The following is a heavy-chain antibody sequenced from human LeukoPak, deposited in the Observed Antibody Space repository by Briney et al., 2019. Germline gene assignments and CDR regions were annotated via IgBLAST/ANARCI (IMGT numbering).Heavy chain of an antibody. V-gene: IGHV3-21*06. CDR3: GRPF. J-gene: IGHJ4*02. Sequence: GGSLRLSCTASGFTFSDCYMNWFRQAPGKGREWVASTSYSRSHIYYADSAKGRFTISRDNAKNSLYLQMNTLRADDTAVYYCGRPFWGQGPLVSVPS. CDR1: GFTFSDCY. CDR2: TSYSRSHI.